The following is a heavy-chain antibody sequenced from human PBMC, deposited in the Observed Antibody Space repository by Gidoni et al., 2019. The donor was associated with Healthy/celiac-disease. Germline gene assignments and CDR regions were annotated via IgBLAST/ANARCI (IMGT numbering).Heavy chain of an antibody. CDR2: IYPGDSDT. V-gene: IGHV5-51*01. D-gene: IGHD6-13*01. Sequence: PGKGLEWMGIIYPGDSDTRYSPSFQGQVTISADKSISTAYLQWSSLKASDTAMYYCARFGEGGIAAAGKFDYWGQGTLVTVSS. J-gene: IGHJ4*02. CDR3: ARFGEGGIAAAGKFDY.